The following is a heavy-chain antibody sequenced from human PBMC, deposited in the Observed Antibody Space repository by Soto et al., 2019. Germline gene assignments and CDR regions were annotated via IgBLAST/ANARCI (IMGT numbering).Heavy chain of an antibody. V-gene: IGHV4-30-4*01. CDR3: ARGRRDGYNFDY. Sequence: TSETLSLTCTVSGGSISSGDYYWSWIRQPPGKGLEWIGYIYYSGSTYYNPSLESRVTISVDTSKNQFSLKLSSVTAADTAVYYCARGRRDGYNFDYWGQGTLVTVSS. CDR1: GGSISSGDYY. J-gene: IGHJ4*02. CDR2: IYYSGST. D-gene: IGHD5-12*01.